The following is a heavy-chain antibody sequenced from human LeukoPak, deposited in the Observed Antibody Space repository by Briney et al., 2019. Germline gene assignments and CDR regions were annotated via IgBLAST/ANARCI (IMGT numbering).Heavy chain of an antibody. D-gene: IGHD3-3*01. V-gene: IGHV3-20*04. Sequence: GGSLRLSCAASGFTTGFTFDDYGMNWVRQVPGKGLEWVSGISRDGGRTGYADSVQGRFTISRDNSRNSLHLQMNSLRVEDTAFYYCVKDSNYDFWSGYYKGFDNWGQGTLVTVSS. CDR2: ISRDGGRT. CDR1: GFTTGFTFDDYG. CDR3: VKDSNYDFWSGYYKGFDN. J-gene: IGHJ4*02.